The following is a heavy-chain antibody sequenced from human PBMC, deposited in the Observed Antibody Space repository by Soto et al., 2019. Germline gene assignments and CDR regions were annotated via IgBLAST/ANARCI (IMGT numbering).Heavy chain of an antibody. V-gene: IGHV1-18*01. Sequence: QVQLVQSGAEVKKPGAAVKFSCRASGYTFTSYGVRWVRQAPGQGLAWMGWISACNGQTNYIQKVQGRVTLTTEASTSTAYMELRSLRSDDTAVYYCARGGDYYYGLAVWGKGTTVTVSS. CDR1: GYTFTSYG. D-gene: IGHD3-16*01. CDR2: ISACNGQT. J-gene: IGHJ6*04. CDR3: ARGGDYYYGLAV.